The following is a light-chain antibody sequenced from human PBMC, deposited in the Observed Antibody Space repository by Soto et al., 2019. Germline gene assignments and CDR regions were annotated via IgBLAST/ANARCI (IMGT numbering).Light chain of an antibody. Sequence: SSELTQPPSVSVAPGKTARITCGGNNIGSKSVHWYQQKPGQAPVLVIYYDSDRPSGIPERFSGSNSVNTATLTISRVEAGDEADYYCQVWDSSSDRDVVFGGGTKLTVL. J-gene: IGLJ2*01. V-gene: IGLV3-21*04. CDR1: NIGSKS. CDR3: QVWDSSSDRDVV. CDR2: YDS.